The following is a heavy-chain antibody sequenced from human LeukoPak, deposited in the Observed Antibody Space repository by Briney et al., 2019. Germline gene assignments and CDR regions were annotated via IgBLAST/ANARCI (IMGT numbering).Heavy chain of an antibody. CDR3: GKEGGA. Sequence: GGSLRLSCAASGFRFSDFTMTWVRQAPGKGPEWVSAIGGRGTSTYYADSLGGRFTISRDNSKDMLCLQMNSLKVEDTATYYCGKEGGAWGQGTKVTVSS. V-gene: IGHV3-23*01. CDR2: IGGRGTST. D-gene: IGHD3-16*01. CDR1: GFRFSDFT. J-gene: IGHJ5*02.